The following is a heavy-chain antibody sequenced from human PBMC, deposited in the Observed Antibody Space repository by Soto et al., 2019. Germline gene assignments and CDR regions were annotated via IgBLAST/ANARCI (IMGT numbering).Heavy chain of an antibody. CDR3: ARRLTSMAFDY. D-gene: IGHD3-10*01. CDR2: ISYDGSNK. CDR1: GFTFSSYA. J-gene: IGHJ4*02. Sequence: GSLRLSCAASGFTFSSYAMHWVRQAPGKGLEWVAVISYDGSNKYYADSVKGRFTISRDNSKNTLYLQMNSLRAEDTAVYYCARRLTSMAFDYWGQGTLVTVSS. V-gene: IGHV3-30-3*01.